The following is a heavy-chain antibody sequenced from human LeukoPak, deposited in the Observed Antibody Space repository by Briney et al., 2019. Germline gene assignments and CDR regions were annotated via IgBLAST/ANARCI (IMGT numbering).Heavy chain of an antibody. D-gene: IGHD2-8*02. CDR1: GFTFSSYA. J-gene: IGHJ4*02. CDR3: ARLSEVVYASSLSY. CDR2: ISYDGSNK. V-gene: IGHV3-30*04. Sequence: GGSLRLSCAASGFTFSSYAMHWVRQAPGKGLEWVAVISYDGSNKYYADSVKGRFTISRDNSKNTLYLQMNSLRAEDTAVYYCARLSEVVYASSLSYWGQGTLVTVSS.